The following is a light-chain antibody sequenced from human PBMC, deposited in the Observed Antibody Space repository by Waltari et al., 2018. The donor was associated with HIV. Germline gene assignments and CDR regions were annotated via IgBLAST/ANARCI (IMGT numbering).Light chain of an antibody. J-gene: IGLJ3*02. V-gene: IGLV1-47*01. Sequence: QPVLTQPPSASGTPGQRVVLPCYGGDSNHGSAHVSLYQQIPGTAPKLLIYRWRQRPSGVPDRFSGSQSGTSASLIISGLRSQDEAVYYCASWDVARTGRWVFGGGTKVTVL. CDR2: RWR. CDR1: DSNHGSAH. CDR3: ASWDVARTGRWV.